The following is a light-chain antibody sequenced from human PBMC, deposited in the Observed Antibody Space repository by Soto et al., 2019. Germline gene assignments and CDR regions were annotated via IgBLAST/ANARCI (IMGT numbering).Light chain of an antibody. Sequence: QSVLTQPPSVSGAPGQRVTISCTGSSSNTGAGYDVHWYQQLPGTAPKPLIYGNSNRPSGVPDRFSGSKSGTSASLAITGLQAEDEADYYCQSYDSSLSVVVFGGGTKLTVL. V-gene: IGLV1-40*01. J-gene: IGLJ2*01. CDR2: GNS. CDR1: SSNTGAGYD. CDR3: QSYDSSLSVVV.